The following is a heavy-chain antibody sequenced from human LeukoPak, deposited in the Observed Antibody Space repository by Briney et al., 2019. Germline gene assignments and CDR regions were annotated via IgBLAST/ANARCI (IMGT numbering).Heavy chain of an antibody. CDR2: IYSGGST. CDR1: GFTVSSNH. CDR3: ARTGYANNWFDP. D-gene: IGHD3-9*01. V-gene: IGHV3-53*01. J-gene: IGHJ5*02. Sequence: GGSLTLSCVASGFTVSSNHMSWVRQAPGKGLEWVSVIYSGGSTYYADSVKGRFTISRDNSKNTLYLQMNSLRAEDTAVYYCARTGYANNWFDPWGQGTLVTVSS.